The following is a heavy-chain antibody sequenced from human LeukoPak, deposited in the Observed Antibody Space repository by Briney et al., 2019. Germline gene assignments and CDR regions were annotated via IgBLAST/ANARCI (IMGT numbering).Heavy chain of an antibody. CDR1: GYTFTSYG. D-gene: IGHD2-15*01. CDR2: ISAYDGST. CDR3: ARSRDRLSANWFDP. Sequence: GASVKVSCKASGYTFTSYGITWVRQAPGQGLEWMGWISAYDGSTNYAQKLQGRVTMTTDTSTSTAYMELRSLRPDDTAVYYCARSRDRLSANWFDPWGQGTLVTVSS. V-gene: IGHV1-18*01. J-gene: IGHJ5*02.